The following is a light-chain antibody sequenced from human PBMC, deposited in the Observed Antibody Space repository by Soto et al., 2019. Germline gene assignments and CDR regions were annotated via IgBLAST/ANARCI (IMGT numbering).Light chain of an antibody. V-gene: IGKV1-5*01. CDR3: QQYESYSTLT. CDR2: DAS. CDR1: QSIDSW. Sequence: DIQMTQSPSTLSASVGDRVTITCRASQSIDSWLAWYQPKPGEAPKLXXYDASSLESGVPSRFSGRRSGTELTLTISSLQPDDFGNYYCQQYESYSTLTFGGGTKVDIK. J-gene: IGKJ4*01.